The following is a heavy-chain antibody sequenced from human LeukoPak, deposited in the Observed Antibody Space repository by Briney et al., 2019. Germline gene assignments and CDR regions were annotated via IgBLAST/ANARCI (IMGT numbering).Heavy chain of an antibody. CDR3: ARASTCLSRGCGGDCYLVDY. CDR2: ISCSCSYI. CDR1: GFTYSSYS. D-gene: IGHD2-21*02. J-gene: IGHJ4*02. Sequence: GGSRRLSCAASGFTYSSYSLSWVRPAPGAGLEWVSSISCSCSYIYYADSVKSRFTISRDNAKNSLYLQMNSLRAEATAVYYCARASTCLSRGCGGDCYLVDYWGQGTLVTVSS. V-gene: IGHV3-21*01.